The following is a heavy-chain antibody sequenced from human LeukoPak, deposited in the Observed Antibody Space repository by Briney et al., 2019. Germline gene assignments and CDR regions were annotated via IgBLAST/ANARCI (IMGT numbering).Heavy chain of an antibody. Sequence: GGSLRLSCAGSGFTFSSYEMNWVRQAPGRGLEGVSYISSSGSTIYYADSVKGRFTIFRDNAKNSLYLQMNRLRAEDTAVYYCARDLYGSGSFDYWGQGTLVTVSS. CDR1: GFTFSSYE. CDR2: ISSSGSTI. J-gene: IGHJ4*02. CDR3: ARDLYGSGSFDY. D-gene: IGHD3-10*01. V-gene: IGHV3-48*03.